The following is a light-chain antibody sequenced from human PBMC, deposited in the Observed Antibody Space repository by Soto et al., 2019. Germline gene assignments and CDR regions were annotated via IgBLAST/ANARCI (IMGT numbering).Light chain of an antibody. V-gene: IGKV1-5*01. J-gene: IGKJ1*01. CDR2: DVS. CDR3: QHYKTFSGA. Sequence: DIQMTQSPSTLSASVGDRVTITCRASQTVYNWLAWYQQKPGKAPKLLIFDVSSLDSGVPSRFSGSGSGTEFTLTISSLQPDDFATYCCQHYKTFSGAFGQGTKVEIK. CDR1: QTVYNW.